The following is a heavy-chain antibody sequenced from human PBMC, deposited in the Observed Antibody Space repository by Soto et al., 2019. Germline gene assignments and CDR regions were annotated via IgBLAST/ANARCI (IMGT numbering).Heavy chain of an antibody. CDR3: AREGGYCSGGSCYSYYYYMDV. CDR2: IYYSGST. Sequence: QVQLQESGPGLVKPSETLSLTCTVSGGSISSYYWSWIRQPPGKGLEWIGYIYYSGSTNYNPSLKSRVTISVDTSKNQISLKLSSVTAADTAVYYCAREGGYCSGGSCYSYYYYMDVWGKGTTVTVSS. J-gene: IGHJ6*03. V-gene: IGHV4-59*01. D-gene: IGHD2-15*01. CDR1: GGSISSYY.